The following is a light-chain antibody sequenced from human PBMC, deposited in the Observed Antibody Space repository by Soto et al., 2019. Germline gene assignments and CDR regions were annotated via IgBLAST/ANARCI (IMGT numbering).Light chain of an antibody. J-gene: IGLJ2*01. Sequence: QSALTQPPSASGTPGQRVTISCSGSSSNIGSNYVYWYQQLPGTAPKLLIYRNNQRPSGVPDRFSGSKSGTSASLAISGLRSEDEADYYCAAWDDSLSGRDVVFGGGTQLTVL. CDR3: AAWDDSLSGRDVV. CDR1: SSNIGSNY. V-gene: IGLV1-47*01. CDR2: RNN.